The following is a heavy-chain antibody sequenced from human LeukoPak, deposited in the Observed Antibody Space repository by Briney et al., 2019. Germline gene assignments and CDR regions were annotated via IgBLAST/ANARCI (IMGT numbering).Heavy chain of an antibody. D-gene: IGHD3-10*01. CDR2: IYPGDSDT. V-gene: IGHV5-51*01. J-gene: IGHJ4*02. CDR1: GYRFTSYW. CDR3: ARASGITMVRGVYYFDY. Sequence: GESLKISCKGSGYRFTSYWIGWVRQMPGKGLELMEIIYPGDSDTRYSPSFQGQVTISADKSISTAYLQWSSLKASDTAMYYCARASGITMVRGVYYFDYWGQGTLVTVSS.